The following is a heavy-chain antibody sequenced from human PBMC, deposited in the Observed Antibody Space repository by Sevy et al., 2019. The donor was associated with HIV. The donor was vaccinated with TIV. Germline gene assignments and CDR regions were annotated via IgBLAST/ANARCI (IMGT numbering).Heavy chain of an antibody. CDR2: IKSKTDGGTT. D-gene: IGHD3-3*01. CDR1: GFTFSNAW. CDR3: TTGLRITIFGVVITPPHYYGMDV. Sequence: GGSLRLSCAASGFTFSNAWMSWVRQAPGKGLEWVGRIKSKTDGGTTDYAAPVKGRFTISRDDSKNTLYPQMNSLKTEDTAVYYCTTGLRITIFGVVITPPHYYGMDVWGQGTTVTVSS. J-gene: IGHJ6*02. V-gene: IGHV3-15*01.